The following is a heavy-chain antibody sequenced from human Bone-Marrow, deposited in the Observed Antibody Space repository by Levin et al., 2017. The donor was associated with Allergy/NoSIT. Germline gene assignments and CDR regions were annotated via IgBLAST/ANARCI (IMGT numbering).Heavy chain of an antibody. CDR3: ARDMTDETTVVTWFYFDY. CDR2: IIPIFGTA. CDR1: GGTFSSYA. D-gene: IGHD4-23*01. J-gene: IGHJ4*02. V-gene: IGHV1-69*13. Sequence: GASVKVSCKASGGTFSSYAISWVRQAPGQGLEWMGGIIPIFGTANYAQKFQGRVTITADESTSTAYMELSSLRSEDTAVYYCARDMTDETTVVTWFYFDYWGQGTLVTVSS.